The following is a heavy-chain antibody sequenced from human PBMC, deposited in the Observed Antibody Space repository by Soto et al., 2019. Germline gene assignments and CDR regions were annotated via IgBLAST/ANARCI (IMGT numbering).Heavy chain of an antibody. CDR2: INSDGSRS. D-gene: IGHD6-13*01. CDR1: GFPFSSYW. Sequence: GGSLRLSCAASGFPFSSYWMHWVRQAPGKGPVWVSCINSDGSRSSYADSVKGRFTISRDNAKNTRYLQMSSPRVEDTAVYYCARVGGGQQFPPTGGFYYYGMDVWGRGTTVTVSS. J-gene: IGHJ6*02. CDR3: ARVGGGQQFPPTGGFYYYGMDV. V-gene: IGHV3-74*01.